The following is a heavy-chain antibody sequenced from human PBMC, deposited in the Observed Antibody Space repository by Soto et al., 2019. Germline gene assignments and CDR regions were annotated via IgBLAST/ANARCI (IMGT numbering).Heavy chain of an antibody. CDR2: IYHSGST. V-gene: IGHV4-4*02. CDR1: GGSISSSNW. CDR3: ARESMDSSRPRDYFQH. D-gene: IGHD6-13*01. Sequence: QVQLQESGPGLVKPSGTLSLTCAVSGGSISSSNWWSWVRQPPGKGLEWIGEIYHSGSTNYNPSLQSRVTISVDKSKNQFSLKLSSVTAADTAVYYCARESMDSSRPRDYFQHWGQGTLVTVSS. J-gene: IGHJ1*01.